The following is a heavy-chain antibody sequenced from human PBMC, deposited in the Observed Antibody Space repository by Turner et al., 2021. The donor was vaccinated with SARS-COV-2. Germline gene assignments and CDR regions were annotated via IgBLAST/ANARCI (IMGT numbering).Heavy chain of an antibody. Sequence: QVQLQESGPGLVKPSETLSLTCSVAGGSITSYYWSWIRQAPGKGLEWIGNVYYDGSSNYNPSLKSRVTISVDTSKNQFSLKLTSVTAADTAVYYCASGSGSYSAWYFDYWGQGTLVTVSS. CDR2: VYYDGSS. CDR1: GGSITSYY. D-gene: IGHD2-21*02. J-gene: IGHJ4*02. CDR3: ASGSGSYSAWYFDY. V-gene: IGHV4-59*01.